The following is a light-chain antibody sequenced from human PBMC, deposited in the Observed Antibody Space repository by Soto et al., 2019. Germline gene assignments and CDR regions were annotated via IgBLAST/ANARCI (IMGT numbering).Light chain of an antibody. J-gene: IGKJ4*01. V-gene: IGKV1-33*01. CDR2: DAS. CDR1: QDISNY. Sequence: DIQMTQSPSSLSASVGDRVTITCQASQDISNYLNWYQQKPGKAPKLLIYDASNLETGVPSRFSGSGSGTDFTFTISSLQPEDSATYHCQQYDNLLLTFGGGTKVEIK. CDR3: QQYDNLLLT.